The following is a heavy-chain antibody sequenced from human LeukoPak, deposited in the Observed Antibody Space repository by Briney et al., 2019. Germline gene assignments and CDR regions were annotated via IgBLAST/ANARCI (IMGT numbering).Heavy chain of an antibody. D-gene: IGHD3-22*01. J-gene: IGHJ5*02. V-gene: IGHV4-38-2*02. Sequence: PSETLSLTCTVSGYSISSGYYWGWIRQPPGKGLEWIGEINHSGSTNYNPSLKSRVTISVDTSKNQFSLKMNSVTAADTAVYYCARHTRDDSSGYYYGWFDPWGQGTLVTVSS. CDR1: GYSISSGYY. CDR2: INHSGST. CDR3: ARHTRDDSSGYYYGWFDP.